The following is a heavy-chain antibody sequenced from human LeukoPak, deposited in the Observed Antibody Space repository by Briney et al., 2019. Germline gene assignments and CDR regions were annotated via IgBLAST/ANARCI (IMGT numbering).Heavy chain of an antibody. CDR3: ARDLGAYCGGDCYWAFDY. D-gene: IGHD2-21*02. J-gene: IGHJ4*02. CDR2: ISAYNGNT. CDR1: GYTFTSYG. Sequence: EASVKVSCKASGYTFTSYGISWVRQAPGQGLEWMGWISAYNGNTNYAQKLQGRVTMTTDTSTSTAYMELRSLRSDDTAVYYCARDLGAYCGGDCYWAFDYWGQGTLVTVSS. V-gene: IGHV1-18*01.